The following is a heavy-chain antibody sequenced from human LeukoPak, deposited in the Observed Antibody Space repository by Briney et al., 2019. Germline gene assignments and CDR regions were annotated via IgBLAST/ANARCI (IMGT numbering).Heavy chain of an antibody. J-gene: IGHJ3*02. D-gene: IGHD2-2*02. CDR3: ARDNLPGRVVPAAIMGGAFNI. Sequence: ASVKVSCKASGYTFTSYHMHWVRQAPGQGLEWMGIINPSGGTTNYAQKFRGRVTMTRDMSTSTVYMELSSLRSEDTAVYYCARDNLPGRVVPAAIMGGAFNIWGQGTMVTVSS. V-gene: IGHV1-46*01. CDR2: INPSGGTT. CDR1: GYTFTSYH.